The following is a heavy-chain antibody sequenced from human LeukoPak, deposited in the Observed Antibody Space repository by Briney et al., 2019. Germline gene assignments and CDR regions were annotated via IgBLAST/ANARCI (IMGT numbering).Heavy chain of an antibody. CDR2: IYSSGSA. V-gene: IGHV4-30-4*08. D-gene: IGHD7-27*01. J-gene: IGHJ3*01. CDR3: ARAPGAFDV. Sequence: PSQTLSLTXTVSGGSITLGDYYWTWIRQPPGKGLEWIGYIYSSGSAYYNPSLKSRIAMSLDTSRNRFSLRLRSVTAADMAVYYCARAPGAFDVWGQGTMVTVSS. CDR1: GGSITLGDYY.